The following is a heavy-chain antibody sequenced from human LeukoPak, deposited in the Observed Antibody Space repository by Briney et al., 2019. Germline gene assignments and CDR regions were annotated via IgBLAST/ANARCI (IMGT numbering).Heavy chain of an antibody. CDR2: IYPGDSDP. D-gene: IGHD2-2*01. Sequence: GESLKISCKGSGYSFTSYWIGWVRQMPGKGLEWMGIIYPGDSDPRYSPSFQGTVTISADKSLSTAYLQWSSLKASDTAMYYCARHHCSSTSCYVFFDYWGQGTLVTVSS. CDR3: ARHHCSSTSCYVFFDY. CDR1: GYSFTSYW. J-gene: IGHJ4*02. V-gene: IGHV5-51*01.